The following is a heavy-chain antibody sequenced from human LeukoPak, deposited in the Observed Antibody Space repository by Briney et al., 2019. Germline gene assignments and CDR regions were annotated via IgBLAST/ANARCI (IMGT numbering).Heavy chain of an antibody. V-gene: IGHV3-72*01. CDR2: SRNKANSYST. CDR3: AGSIRDGGGGYYHDY. CDR1: GFTFSDHY. D-gene: IGHD3-22*01. Sequence: GGSLRLSCAASGFTFSDHYMDWVRQAPGKGLEWVGRSRNKANSYSTEYAASVKGRFTISRDDSKSSLHLQVNSLETEDTAVYYCAGSIRDGGGGYYHDYWGQGTRVTVSS. J-gene: IGHJ4*02.